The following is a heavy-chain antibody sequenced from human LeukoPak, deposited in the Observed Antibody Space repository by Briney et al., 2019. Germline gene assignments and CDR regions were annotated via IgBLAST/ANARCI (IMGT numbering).Heavy chain of an antibody. V-gene: IGHV3-21*04. CDR2: ISMSSTYI. CDR1: GFTFSSNA. Sequence: PGGSLRLSCAASGFTFSSNAMNWVRQAPGKGLEWVSSISMSSTYIYYADSVKGRLTISRDNSKNTLYLQMNSLRAEDTAVYYCAKAHTYYYDSSGDYPYFDYWGQGTLVAVSS. CDR3: AKAHTYYYDSSGDYPYFDY. J-gene: IGHJ4*02. D-gene: IGHD3-22*01.